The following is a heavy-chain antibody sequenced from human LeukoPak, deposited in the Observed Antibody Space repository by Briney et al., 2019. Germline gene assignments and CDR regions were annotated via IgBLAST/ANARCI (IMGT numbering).Heavy chain of an antibody. D-gene: IGHD1-14*01. J-gene: IGHJ1*01. V-gene: IGHV3-23*01. CDR3: AKDIAQGNQYLMPLPGY. Sequence: PGGSLRLSCAASGFTFSSYAMSWVRQAPGKGLEWVSLISGSGGSTYYADSVKGRFTISRDNSKNTLFLQMNSLRAEDTAIYFCAKDIAQGNQYLMPLPGYWGQGTLVTVSS. CDR1: GFTFSSYA. CDR2: ISGSGGST.